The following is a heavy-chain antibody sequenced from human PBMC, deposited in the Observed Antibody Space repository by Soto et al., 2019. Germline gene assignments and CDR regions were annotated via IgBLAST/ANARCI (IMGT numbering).Heavy chain of an antibody. CDR3: ARARIVVLVAAIATWFDP. D-gene: IGHD2-15*01. CDR2: INHSGST. J-gene: IGHJ5*02. CDR1: GGSFSGYY. Sequence: AETLSLTCAVYGGSFSGYYWSWIRQPPGKGLEWIGEINHSGSTNYNPSLKSRVTISVDTSKNQFSLKLSSVTAADTAVYCCARARIVVLVAAIATWFDPWGQGTLVTVSS. V-gene: IGHV4-34*01.